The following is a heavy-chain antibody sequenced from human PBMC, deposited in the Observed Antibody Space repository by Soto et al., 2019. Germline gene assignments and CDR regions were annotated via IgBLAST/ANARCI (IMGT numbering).Heavy chain of an antibody. CDR3: ARPSLTGPIAFDI. V-gene: IGHV4-39*01. CDR2: IYYSGST. Sequence: QLQLQESGPGLVKPSETLSLTCTVSGGSISSSSYYWGWIRQPPGKGLEWIGSIYYSGSTYYNPSLKSRVTISVDTSKNQFSLKLSSVTAADTAVYYCARPSLTGPIAFDIWGQGTMVTVSS. D-gene: IGHD3-10*01. CDR1: GGSISSSSYY. J-gene: IGHJ3*02.